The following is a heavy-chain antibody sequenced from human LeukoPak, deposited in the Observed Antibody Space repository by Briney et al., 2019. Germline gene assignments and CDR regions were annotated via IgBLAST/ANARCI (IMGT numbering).Heavy chain of an antibody. CDR2: ISAYNGNT. J-gene: IGHJ6*04. D-gene: IGHD3-10*01. CDR1: GYTFTSYG. Sequence: ASVKVSCKASGYTFTSYGISWVRQAPGQGLEWMGWISAYNGNTNYAQKLQGRVTMTTDTSTSTAYMELRSLRSDDTAVYYCARDRMVRGFDYYYGMDVWGKWTAVTVSS. V-gene: IGHV1-18*04. CDR3: ARDRMVRGFDYYYGMDV.